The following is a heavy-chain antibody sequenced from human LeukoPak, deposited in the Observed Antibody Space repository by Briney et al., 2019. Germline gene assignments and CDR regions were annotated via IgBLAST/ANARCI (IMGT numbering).Heavy chain of an antibody. J-gene: IGHJ4*02. CDR1: GDSVSSKSVA. CDR2: TYYRSKWYN. V-gene: IGHV6-1*01. Sequence: SQTLSLTCAISGDSVSSKSVAWNWIRQSPSRGLEWLGRTYYRSKWYNEYAVSVKGRININPDTSRNQISLQLNSVTPEDTAMYYCARTNGWLDYWGQGILVTVSS. D-gene: IGHD6-19*01. CDR3: ARTNGWLDY.